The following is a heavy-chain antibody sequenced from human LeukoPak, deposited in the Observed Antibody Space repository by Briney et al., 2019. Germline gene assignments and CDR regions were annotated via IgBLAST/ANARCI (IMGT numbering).Heavy chain of an antibody. J-gene: IGHJ4*02. D-gene: IGHD3-10*01. Sequence: PSETLSLTCTVSGGSISSTNSYWGWIRQPPGKGLEWIGTIYYSRSTYYNPSLRSRVTISVDTSKNQFSLKLSSVTAADTAVYYCARPGAWGSLDYWGQGTLATVSS. CDR2: IYYSRST. CDR3: ARPGAWGSLDY. CDR1: GGSISSTNSY. V-gene: IGHV4-39*01.